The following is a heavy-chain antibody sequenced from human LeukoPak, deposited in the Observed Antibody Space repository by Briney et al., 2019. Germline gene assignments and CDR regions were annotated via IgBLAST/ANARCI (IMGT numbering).Heavy chain of an antibody. CDR2: MNPNSGNT. Sequence: RASVKVSCKASGYTFTSYDINWVRQATGQGLEWMGWMNPNSGNTGYAQKFQGRVTMTRNTSISTAYMELSSLRSEDTAVYYCARVEWEPKRPGDYWGQGTLVTVSS. V-gene: IGHV1-8*02. CDR3: ARVEWEPKRPGDY. J-gene: IGHJ4*02. D-gene: IGHD1-26*01. CDR1: GYTFTSYD.